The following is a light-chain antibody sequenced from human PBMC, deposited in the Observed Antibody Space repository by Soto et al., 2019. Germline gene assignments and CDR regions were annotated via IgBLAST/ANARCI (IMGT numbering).Light chain of an antibody. CDR2: GSS. V-gene: IGKV3D-15*01. J-gene: IGKJ4*01. Sequence: LLTQSPANLSVSPGEGVTLFCRANQNVVSNIAWYQVKPAQPPRLLIYGSSTRATGVPATFSGSGSGTQFSLTISSLQSEDSAIYYCEQYYHWELSFGGGTKVEI. CDR3: EQYYHWELS. CDR1: QNVVSN.